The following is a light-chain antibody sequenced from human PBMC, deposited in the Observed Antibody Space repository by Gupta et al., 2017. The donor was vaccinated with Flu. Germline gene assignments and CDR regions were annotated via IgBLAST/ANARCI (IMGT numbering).Light chain of an antibody. V-gene: IGKV1-33*01. CDR3: QQYYDLQLT. CDR2: DAF. Sequence: DIQITQSPSSLSASVGDRVTITCQASQDISNYLNWYPQKPGKAPKLLIYDAFNVETGVPSRFSGSGSGTDFTFTISSLQPEDFATYSCQQYYDLQLTFGQGTLLEIK. CDR1: QDISNY. J-gene: IGKJ5*01.